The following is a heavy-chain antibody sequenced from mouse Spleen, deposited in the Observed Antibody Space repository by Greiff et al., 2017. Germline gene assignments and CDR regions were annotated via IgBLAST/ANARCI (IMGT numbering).Heavy chain of an antibody. Sequence: DVMLVESGGGLVKPGGSLKLSCAASGFTFSDYGMAWVRQAPGKGPEWVAFISNLAYSIYYADTVTGRFTISRENAKNTLYLEMSSLRSEDTAMYYCARLDGSSSFDYWGQGTTLTVSS. CDR2: ISNLAYSI. D-gene: IGHD1-1*01. J-gene: IGHJ2*01. V-gene: IGHV5-15*01. CDR3: ARLDGSSSFDY. CDR1: GFTFSDYG.